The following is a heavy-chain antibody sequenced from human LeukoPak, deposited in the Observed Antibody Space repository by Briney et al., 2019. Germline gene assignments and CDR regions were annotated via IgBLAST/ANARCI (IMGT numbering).Heavy chain of an antibody. Sequence: SETLSLTCTVSGRSLSSYYWSWIRQPAGKGLEWVGRMYLSGNTNYNPSLKSRVNMSPDTSKNQFSLKLSSVTAADTAVYYCARSGSYANDAFDIWGQGTMVTVSS. CDR2: MYLSGNT. CDR1: GRSLSSYY. V-gene: IGHV4-4*07. J-gene: IGHJ3*02. CDR3: ARSGSYANDAFDI. D-gene: IGHD1-26*01.